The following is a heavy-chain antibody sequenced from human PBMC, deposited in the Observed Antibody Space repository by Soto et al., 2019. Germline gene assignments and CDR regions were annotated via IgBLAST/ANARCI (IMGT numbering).Heavy chain of an antibody. CDR1: GYTFTGYY. CDR3: ARGMYYYDSSGYYFLVAFDI. Sequence: ASVKVSCKASGYTFTGYYMHWVRQAPGQGLEWMGWINPNSGGTNYAQKFQGWVTMTRDTSISTAYMELSRLRSDDTAVYYCARGMYYYDSSGYYFLVAFDIWGQGTMVTVSS. CDR2: INPNSGGT. J-gene: IGHJ3*02. D-gene: IGHD3-22*01. V-gene: IGHV1-2*04.